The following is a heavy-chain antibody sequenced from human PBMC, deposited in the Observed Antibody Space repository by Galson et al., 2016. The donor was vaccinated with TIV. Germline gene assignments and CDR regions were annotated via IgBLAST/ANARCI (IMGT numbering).Heavy chain of an antibody. D-gene: IGHD2-21*01. V-gene: IGHV3-7*01. J-gene: IGHJ5*02. CDR1: GFTLSTYW. Sequence: SLRLSCAASGFTLSTYWMSWVRQAPGKGLEWVANINQDESKKYYVDSVMGRFTISRGNAKNSLYLQMNSLRAEDTAVYYCARQIGGGNCSWGQGTLVTVSS. CDR3: ARQIGGGNCS. CDR2: INQDESKK.